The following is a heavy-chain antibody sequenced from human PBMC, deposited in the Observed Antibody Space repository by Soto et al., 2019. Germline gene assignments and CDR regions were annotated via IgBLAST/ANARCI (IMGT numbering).Heavy chain of an antibody. J-gene: IGHJ4*01. D-gene: IGHD2-2*01. V-gene: IGHV4-38-2*01. Sequence: PSETLSLTCDASGYSISRGYYWGWIRQSPGKGLEWIGNAHHIGNTYYNPSLKSRVTISIHTSRNQFSLRLTSVTAADTAVYYCARAGEYCSSVSFQFGKPCSFHYCGHGTLLTRS. CDR3: ARAGEYCSSVSFQFGKPCSFHY. CDR1: GYSISRGYY. CDR2: AHHIGNT.